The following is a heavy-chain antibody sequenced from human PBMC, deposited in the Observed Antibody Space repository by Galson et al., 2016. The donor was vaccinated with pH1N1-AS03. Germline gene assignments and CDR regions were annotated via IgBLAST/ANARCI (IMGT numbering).Heavy chain of an antibody. CDR2: TYGDDNAGDDNS. Sequence: PALVKPTQTLTLTCSFSGFSLGRSGVGVGWIRQAPGKALEWLTLTYGDDNAGDDNSHYSPSLRSRLTVTKDNSKNQVVLTVTSVDPMDIATYFCALPNSGGNAFEIWGPGTMVTVSS. CDR3: ALPNSGGNAFEI. CDR1: GFSLGRSGVG. V-gene: IGHV2-5*02. D-gene: IGHD2/OR15-2a*01. J-gene: IGHJ3*02.